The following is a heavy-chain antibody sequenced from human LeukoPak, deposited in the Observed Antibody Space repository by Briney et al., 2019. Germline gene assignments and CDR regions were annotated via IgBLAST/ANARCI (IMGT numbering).Heavy chain of an antibody. CDR1: GLTFSDSY. V-gene: IGHV3-11*04. J-gene: IGHJ4*02. Sequence: GGSLRLSCAASGLTFSDSYMSWIRQAPGKGLEWVSYISSGGNTIKYADSVKGRFTISRDNARNSLYLQINSLRAEDTAVYYCAKGAATMGDCWGQGILVTVS. D-gene: IGHD5-12*01. CDR2: ISSGGNTI. CDR3: AKGAATMGDC.